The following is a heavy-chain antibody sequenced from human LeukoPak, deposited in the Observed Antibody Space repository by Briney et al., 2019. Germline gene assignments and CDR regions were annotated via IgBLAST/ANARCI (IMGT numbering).Heavy chain of an antibody. CDR1: GFTFSDYN. J-gene: IGHJ6*02. D-gene: IGHD3-9*01. CDR2: ITNGGSTI. CDR3: ARSIGLTGGGVDV. V-gene: IGHV3-11*01. Sequence: GGSLRLSCAASGFTFSDYNMNWVRQAPGEGLEWVSYITNGGSTIHHADSVKRRFTISRDNAKKTLYLQMNSLRAEDTAVYYCARSIGLTGGGVDVWGQGTTVTVSS.